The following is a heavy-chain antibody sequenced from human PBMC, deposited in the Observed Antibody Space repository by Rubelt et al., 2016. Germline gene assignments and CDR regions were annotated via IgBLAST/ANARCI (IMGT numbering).Heavy chain of an antibody. Sequence: QVQLVQSGAEVKKPGASVKVSCKTSGYTFSDYGISWVRQAPGQGLEWLGWISAYNGNTNYGLRVQGRGTMTTETSTSTADRELRSLASDDTAVYYCARDPSPAVTRYFDKWGQGTLVIVSS. CDR3: ARDPSPAVTRYFDK. V-gene: IGHV1-18*01. CDR2: ISAYNGNT. CDR1: GYTFSDYG. J-gene: IGHJ4*02. D-gene: IGHD4-17*01.